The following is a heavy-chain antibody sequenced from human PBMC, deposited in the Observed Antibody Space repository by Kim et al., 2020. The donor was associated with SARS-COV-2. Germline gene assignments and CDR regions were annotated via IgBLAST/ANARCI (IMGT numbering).Heavy chain of an antibody. V-gene: IGHV3-30*18. CDR3: AKANSSRTQRRYFDY. CDR2: ISYDGSNK. CDR1: GFTFSSYG. D-gene: IGHD1-1*01. Sequence: GGSLRLSCAASGFTFSSYGMHWVRQAPGKGLEWVAVISYDGSNKYYADSVKGRFTISRDNSKNTLYLQMNSLRAEDTAVYYCAKANSSRTQRRYFDYCGHGTLVTVSS. J-gene: IGHJ4*01.